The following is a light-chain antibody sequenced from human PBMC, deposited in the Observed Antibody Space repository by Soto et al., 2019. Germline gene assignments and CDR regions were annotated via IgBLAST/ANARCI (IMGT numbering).Light chain of an antibody. CDR3: AAWDDSLSGQVV. Sequence: QSVLTQPPSASGTPGQRVTISCSGSTSNIGSNYVYWYQQLPGTAPKFLICRDNQRPSGVPDRFSGSKSGTSASLAISGLRSEDEADYYCAAWDDSLSGQVVFGGGTKLTVL. V-gene: IGLV1-47*01. CDR1: TSNIGSNY. J-gene: IGLJ3*02. CDR2: RDN.